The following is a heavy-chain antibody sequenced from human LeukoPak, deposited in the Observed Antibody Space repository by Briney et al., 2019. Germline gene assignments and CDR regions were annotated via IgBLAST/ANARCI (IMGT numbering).Heavy chain of an antibody. CDR1: GFTFDDYA. J-gene: IGHJ4*02. D-gene: IGHD2-2*02. CDR3: TKGYSYTKTYYFDY. V-gene: IGHV3-9*03. CDR2: INWNSGSI. Sequence: GGSLRLSCAASGFTFDDYAMHWVRHGPGKGLEWVSSINWNSGSIDYADSVKGRFTISRDNAKNSLYLQMNSLRAEDMALYYCTKGYSYTKTYYFDYWGQGTLVTVSS.